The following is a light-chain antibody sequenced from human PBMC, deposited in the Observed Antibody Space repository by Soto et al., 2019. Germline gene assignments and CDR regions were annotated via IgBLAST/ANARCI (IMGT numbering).Light chain of an antibody. V-gene: IGLV2-14*01. CDR3: SSYTSSSTYV. CDR1: SSDVGGYNY. CDR2: EVS. Sequence: QSVLTQPASVSGSRGQSITISCTGTSSDVGGYNYVSWYQQHPGKAPKLMVYEVSNRPSTVSNRFSGSKSGNTASLTISGLQAEDEADYYCSSYTSSSTYVFGTGTKVTVL. J-gene: IGLJ1*01.